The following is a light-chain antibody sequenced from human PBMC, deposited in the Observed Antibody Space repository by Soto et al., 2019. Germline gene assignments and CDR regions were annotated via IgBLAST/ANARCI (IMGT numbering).Light chain of an antibody. CDR1: QSVGTN. CDR2: GAS. CDR3: QQYNNWPLT. V-gene: IGKV3-15*01. J-gene: IGKJ4*01. Sequence: ESVMTQSPATLSVSPGERVTLSCRASQSVGTNLAWYQQKPGQAPRLLILGASTRASGIPARFSGSGSGTEFTLTISSLQSEDFAVYYCQQYNNWPLTFGGGTKVDIK.